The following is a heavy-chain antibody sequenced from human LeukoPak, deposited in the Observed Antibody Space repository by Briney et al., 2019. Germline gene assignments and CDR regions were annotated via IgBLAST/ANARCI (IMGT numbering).Heavy chain of an antibody. CDR3: ARDVDCSSTSCLGDAFDI. CDR1: GFTFSSYW. Sequence: GGSLRLSCAASGFTFSSYWMHWVRQTPEKGLVWVSRIDTDGSSTIYADSVKGRFTISRDNAKNSLYLQMNSLRAEDTAVYYCARDVDCSSTSCLGDAFDIWGQGTMVTVSS. V-gene: IGHV3-74*01. D-gene: IGHD2-2*01. CDR2: IDTDGSST. J-gene: IGHJ3*02.